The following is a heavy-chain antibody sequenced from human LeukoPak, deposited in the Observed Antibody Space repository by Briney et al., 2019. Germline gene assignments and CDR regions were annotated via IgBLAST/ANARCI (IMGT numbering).Heavy chain of an antibody. Sequence: PGGSLRLSCVASGFTVSSNYMSWVRQAPGKGLEWVSSISSTGSYIYYADSVKGRFTISRDNAKNSLYLQMNSLRAEDTAVYYCARDGGYCSGGSCNNWFDPWGQGTLVTVSS. J-gene: IGHJ5*02. CDR3: ARDGGYCSGGSCNNWFDP. CDR1: GFTVSSNY. D-gene: IGHD2-15*01. CDR2: ISSTGSYI. V-gene: IGHV3-21*01.